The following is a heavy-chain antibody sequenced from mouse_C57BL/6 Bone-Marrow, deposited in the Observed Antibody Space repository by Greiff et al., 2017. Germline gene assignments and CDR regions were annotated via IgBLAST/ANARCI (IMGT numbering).Heavy chain of an antibody. CDR2: IYPGSGST. D-gene: IGHD2-12*01. CDR1: GYTFTSYW. V-gene: IGHV1-55*01. J-gene: IGHJ1*03. Sequence: QVQLQQPGAELVKPGASVKMSCKASGYTFTSYWITWVKQRPGQGLEWIGDIYPGSGSTNYNEKFKSKATLTVDASSSTAYMQLSSLTSEDSAVYYCARPYYSHYWCFDVWGTGTTVTVSS. CDR3: ARPYYSHYWCFDV.